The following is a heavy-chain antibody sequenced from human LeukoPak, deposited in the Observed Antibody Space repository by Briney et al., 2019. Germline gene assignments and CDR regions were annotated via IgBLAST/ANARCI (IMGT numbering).Heavy chain of an antibody. Sequence: GGSLRLSCAASGFTFSSYSMNWVRQAPGKGLEWVSYISSSSSTIYYADSVKGRFTISRDNAKNSLYLQMNSLRAEDTAVYYCARDPLRAARGNWFDPWGQGTLVTVSS. V-gene: IGHV3-48*04. CDR2: ISSSSSTI. J-gene: IGHJ5*02. CDR1: GFTFSSYS. CDR3: ARDPLRAARGNWFDP. D-gene: IGHD6-6*01.